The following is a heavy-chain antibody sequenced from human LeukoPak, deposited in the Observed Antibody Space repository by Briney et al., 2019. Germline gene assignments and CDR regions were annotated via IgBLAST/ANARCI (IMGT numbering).Heavy chain of an antibody. V-gene: IGHV1-18*01. CDR2: INTYNGNT. D-gene: IGHD1-26*01. Sequence: ASVKVSCKASGYIFTSYGISWVRQAPGQGLEWMGWINTYNGNTKYAQKVQGRVTMTTDTSTSTAYMEVRSLRSDDTAVYYCARVMSGSYWDDAFDIWGQGTMVTVSS. CDR3: ARVMSGSYWDDAFDI. CDR1: GYIFTSYG. J-gene: IGHJ3*02.